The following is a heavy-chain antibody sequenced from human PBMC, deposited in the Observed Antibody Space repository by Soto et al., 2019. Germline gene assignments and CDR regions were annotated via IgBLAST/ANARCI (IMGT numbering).Heavy chain of an antibody. V-gene: IGHV3-23*01. Sequence: PGGSLRLSCAASGFTFSSYAMSWVRQAPGKGLEWVSAISGSGGSTYYADSVKGRFTISRDNSKNTLYLQMNSLRAEDTAVYYCAKVVNMVRGSRWFDPWGQGNLVTVSS. CDR3: AKVVNMVRGSRWFDP. D-gene: IGHD3-10*01. CDR1: GFTFSSYA. CDR2: ISGSGGST. J-gene: IGHJ5*02.